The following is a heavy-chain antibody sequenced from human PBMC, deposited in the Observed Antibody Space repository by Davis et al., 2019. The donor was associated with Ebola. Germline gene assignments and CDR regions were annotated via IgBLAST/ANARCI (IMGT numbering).Heavy chain of an antibody. V-gene: IGHV4-59*11. CDR3: ARANMWGWFDP. CDR2: VHYSGVT. J-gene: IGHJ5*02. CDR1: GGSITSHY. Sequence: SETLSLTCTVSGGSITSHYWTWVRQPPGKRLEWIGYVHYSGVTNYNPSLNNRLTISLDASKNQFSLKLSSVTAADTAVYYCARANMWGWFDPWGQGTLVTVSS. D-gene: IGHD3-16*01.